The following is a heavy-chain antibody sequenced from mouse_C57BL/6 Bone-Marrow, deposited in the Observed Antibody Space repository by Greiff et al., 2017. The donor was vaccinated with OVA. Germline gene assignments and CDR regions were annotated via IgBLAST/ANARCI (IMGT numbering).Heavy chain of an antibody. CDR3: ASLPGYSNPWFAY. CDR2: IDPEDGET. J-gene: IGHJ3*01. V-gene: IGHV14-2*01. CDR1: GFNIKDYY. D-gene: IGHD2-5*01. Sequence: EVQGAESGAELVKPGASVKLSCTASGFNIKDYYMHWVKQRTEQGLEWIGRIDPEDGETKYAPKFQGKATITADTSSNTAYLQLSSLTSEDTAVYYCASLPGYSNPWFAYWGQGTLVTVSA.